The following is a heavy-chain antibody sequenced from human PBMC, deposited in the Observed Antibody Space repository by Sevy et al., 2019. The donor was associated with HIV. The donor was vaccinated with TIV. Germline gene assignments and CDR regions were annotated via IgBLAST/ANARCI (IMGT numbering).Heavy chain of an antibody. D-gene: IGHD2-2*03. CDR3: ARGGGDLDIVVVPAAISLGGFDY. CDR2: ITPIFGTA. CDR1: GGTFSSYA. J-gene: IGHJ4*02. V-gene: IGHV1-69*13. Sequence: ASVKVSCKASGGTFSSYAISWVRQAPGQGLEWMGGITPIFGTANYAQKFQGRVTITADESTSTAYMELSSLRSEDTAVYYCARGGGDLDIVVVPAAISLGGFDYWGQGTLVTVSS.